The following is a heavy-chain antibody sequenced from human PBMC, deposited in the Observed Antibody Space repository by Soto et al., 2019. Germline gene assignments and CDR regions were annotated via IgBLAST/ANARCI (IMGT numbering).Heavy chain of an antibody. V-gene: IGHV3-33*08. CDR3: ASDHGGQSGNFIVDN. Sequence: GGSLRLSCSASGFTFSIYSMNWVRPAPGKGLEWVAGLWYHGSDKFYADSVKGRFTISRDNSKNTLYLQMNSLRAEDTAVYYCASDHGGQSGNFIVDNGGQGTPVTVSS. CDR1: GFTFSIYS. D-gene: IGHD3-16*01. CDR2: LWYHGSDK. J-gene: IGHJ4*02.